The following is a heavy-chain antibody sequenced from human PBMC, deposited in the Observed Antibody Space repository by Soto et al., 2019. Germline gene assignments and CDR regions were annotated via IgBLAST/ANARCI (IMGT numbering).Heavy chain of an antibody. CDR2: IVVGSGNT. V-gene: IGHV1-58*01. D-gene: IGHD2-2*01. CDR1: GFTFTSSA. CDR3: AAGERIVVVPAAIDYYYYGTDG. J-gene: IGHJ6*02. Sequence: SVKVSCKASGFTFTSSAVQWVRQARGQRLEWIGWIVVGSGNTNCAQKFQERVTITRDMYTSTAYMELSSLRSEDTAVYYCAAGERIVVVPAAIDYYYYGTDGCG.